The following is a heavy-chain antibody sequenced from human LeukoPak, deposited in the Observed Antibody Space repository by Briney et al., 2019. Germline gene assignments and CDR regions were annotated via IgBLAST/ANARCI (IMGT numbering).Heavy chain of an antibody. CDR3: AKDRGIAVAGTGAFDI. Sequence: QTGGSLRLSCAASGFTFSRYGMHWVRQAPGKGLEWVTAISYDGSNKYYADSVKGRFTISRDNSRNTLYLQMNSLRAEDTAVYYCAKDRGIAVAGTGAFDIWGQGTMVTVSS. V-gene: IGHV3-30*04. CDR2: ISYDGSNK. D-gene: IGHD6-19*01. CDR1: GFTFSRYG. J-gene: IGHJ3*02.